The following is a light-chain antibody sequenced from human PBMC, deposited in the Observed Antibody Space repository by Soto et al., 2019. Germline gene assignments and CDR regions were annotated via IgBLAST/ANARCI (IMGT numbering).Light chain of an antibody. Sequence: EIVMTQSPATLSVSPGGRATLSCRASQSVSSYLAWYQQRPGQPPRLLIYGASTRATGIPARFSGSGSGTECSLTLSSLQSEDFAVYYCQQYNTWPPKYTFGQGTKLEIK. CDR1: QSVSSY. V-gene: IGKV3-15*01. J-gene: IGKJ2*01. CDR3: QQYNTWPPKYT. CDR2: GAS.